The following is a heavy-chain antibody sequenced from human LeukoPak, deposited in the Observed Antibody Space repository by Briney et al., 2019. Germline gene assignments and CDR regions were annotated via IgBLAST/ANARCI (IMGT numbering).Heavy chain of an antibody. CDR3: AKDRGIAAAGHYFDY. V-gene: IGHV3-23*01. CDR2: ISGSGCST. D-gene: IGHD6-13*01. J-gene: IGHJ4*02. Sequence: GGSLRLSCAASGFTFSSYAMNWGRQAPGKGLEWVSGISGSGCSTYYADSVKRRFTISRDNSKTTLYLQMNSLRAEDTAVYYCAKDRGIAAAGHYFDYWGQGTLVTVSS. CDR1: GFTFSSYA.